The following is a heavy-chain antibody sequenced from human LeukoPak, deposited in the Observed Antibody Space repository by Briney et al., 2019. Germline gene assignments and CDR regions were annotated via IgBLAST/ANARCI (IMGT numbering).Heavy chain of an antibody. J-gene: IGHJ4*02. CDR3: AKDRHNWGLDY. D-gene: IGHD7-27*01. CDR2: ISNSGGRT. Sequence: GGSLRLSCAASGFTFKNFYMSWVRQAPGKGLEWVSGISNSGGRTFYADSVKGRFTISRDDSKNTLYLQMNSLRAEDAAVYYCAKDRHNWGLDYWGQGTLVTVSS. CDR1: GFTFKNFY. V-gene: IGHV3-23*01.